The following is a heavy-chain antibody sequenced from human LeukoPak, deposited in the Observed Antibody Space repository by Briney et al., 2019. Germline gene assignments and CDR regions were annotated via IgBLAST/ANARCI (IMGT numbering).Heavy chain of an antibody. V-gene: IGHV4-34*01. Sequence: PSETLSLTCAVYGGSFSGYYWSWIRQPPGKGLEWIGEINHSGSTNYNPSLKSRVTISVDTSKNQFSLKLSSVTAADTAVYYCARESHYYYGSGARGMDVWGQGTTVTVSS. J-gene: IGHJ6*02. CDR2: INHSGST. CDR1: GGSFSGYY. CDR3: ARESHYYYGSGARGMDV. D-gene: IGHD3-10*01.